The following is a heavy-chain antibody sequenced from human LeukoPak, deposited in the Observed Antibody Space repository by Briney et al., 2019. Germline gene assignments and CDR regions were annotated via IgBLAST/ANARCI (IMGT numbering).Heavy chain of an antibody. CDR2: INPSSGGT. Sequence: ASVKVSCKASGYTFTGYYMHWVRQAPGQGLEWMGWINPSSGGTNYAQKFQGRVTMTRDTSISTAYMELSRLRSDDTAVYYCARGGVIRTDFDYWGQGTLVTVSS. J-gene: IGHJ4*02. CDR3: ARGGVIRTDFDY. CDR1: GYTFTGYY. D-gene: IGHD3-16*02. V-gene: IGHV1-2*02.